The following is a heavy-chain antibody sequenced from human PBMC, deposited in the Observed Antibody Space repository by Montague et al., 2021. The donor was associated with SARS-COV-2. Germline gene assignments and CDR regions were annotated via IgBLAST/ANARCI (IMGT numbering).Heavy chain of an antibody. V-gene: IGHV2-70*11. CDR3: ARTPYYYDSSGYYYDAFAI. D-gene: IGHD3-22*01. Sequence: PALVKPTQTLTLTCTFSGFSLSTSGMCVSWIRQPPGKALEWLTRIDWDDDKYYSTSLKTRLTISKDTSKNQVVLTMTNMDPVDTSTYYCARTPYYYDSSGYYYDAFAIGDEGGKVTVSS. J-gene: IGHJ3*02. CDR1: GFSLSTSGMC. CDR2: IDWDDDK.